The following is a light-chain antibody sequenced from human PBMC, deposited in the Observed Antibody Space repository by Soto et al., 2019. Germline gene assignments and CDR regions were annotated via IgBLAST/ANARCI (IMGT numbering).Light chain of an antibody. J-gene: IGLJ1*01. V-gene: IGLV1-44*01. CDR2: TAG. Sequence: QSVLTQPLSVSASPGQRVTISCSGGSSNIGSNTVAWYQHLPGTAPPRLIFTAGQRPSGVPGRFSGTKSGTSASLAISGLQSEDEGDYYCSAWDNSLNGYVFGPGTKLTVL. CDR3: SAWDNSLNGYV. CDR1: SSNIGSNT.